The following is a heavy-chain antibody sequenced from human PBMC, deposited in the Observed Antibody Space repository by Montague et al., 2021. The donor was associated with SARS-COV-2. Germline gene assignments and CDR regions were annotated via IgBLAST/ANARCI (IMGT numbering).Heavy chain of an antibody. J-gene: IGHJ3*02. D-gene: IGHD2-21*01. CDR3: ARHQDLFSTEGVIGFDI. Sequence: SETLSLTCLVSGDSVDSFSWSWTRQSPGKGLEWIGSISDSGTTHINPALKSRAAISTDRSKNEISLRMTSVTAADTAVYSCARHQDLFSTEGVIGFDIWGPGTRVIVSS. V-gene: IGHV4-59*08. CDR1: GDSVDSFS. CDR2: ISDSGTT.